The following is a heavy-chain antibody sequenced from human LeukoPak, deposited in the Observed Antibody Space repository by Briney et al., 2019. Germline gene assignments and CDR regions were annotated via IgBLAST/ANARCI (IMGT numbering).Heavy chain of an antibody. D-gene: IGHD3-10*01. J-gene: IGHJ6*03. CDR1: GGSFSGYY. CDR2: INHSGST. Sequence: SETLSLTCAVYGGSFSGYYWSWIRQPPGKGLEWIGEINHSGSTNYNPSLKSRVTISVDTSKNQFSLKLSSVTAADTAVYYCASARFGELSDPLYYYYYMDVWGKGTTVTVSS. CDR3: ASARFGELSDPLYYYYYMDV. V-gene: IGHV4-34*01.